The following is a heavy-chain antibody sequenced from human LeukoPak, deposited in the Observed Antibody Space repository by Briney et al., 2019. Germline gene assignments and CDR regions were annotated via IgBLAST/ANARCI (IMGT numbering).Heavy chain of an antibody. CDR2: INHSGST. CDR3: ARHNWEMATHNEGTNWFDP. Sequence: SETLSLTCAVYGGSFSGYYWSWIRQPPGKGLEWIGEINHSGSTNYNPSLKSRVTISVDTSKNQFSLKLSSVTAADTAVYYCARHNWEMATHNEGTNWFDPWGQGTLVTVSS. V-gene: IGHV4-34*01. CDR1: GGSFSGYY. D-gene: IGHD5-24*01. J-gene: IGHJ5*02.